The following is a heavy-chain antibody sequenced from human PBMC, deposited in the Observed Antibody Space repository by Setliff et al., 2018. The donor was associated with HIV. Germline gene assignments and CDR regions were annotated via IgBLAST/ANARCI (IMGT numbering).Heavy chain of an antibody. CDR1: GLTVSDHF. CDR3: AVTSMASSFDY. J-gene: IGHJ4*02. Sequence: SGGSLRLSCAASGLTVSDHFFDWVRQAPGKGLEWIGRIFNRAERYTTHYVASVQGRFTISTDDSKNSLYLQMNSLRAEDTAVYYCAVTSMASSFDYWGQGALVTVSS. CDR2: IFNRAERYTT. V-gene: IGHV3-72*01. D-gene: IGHD5-18*01.